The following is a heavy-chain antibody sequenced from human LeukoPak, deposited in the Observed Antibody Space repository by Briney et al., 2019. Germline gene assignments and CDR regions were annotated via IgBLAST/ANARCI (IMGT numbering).Heavy chain of an antibody. CDR1: GRSFSGYY. CDR3: ARSRDSSGSRNNWFDP. Sequence: SETLSLTCAVYGRSFSGYYWSWIRQPPGKGLEWIGYISSSGSTNYNPSLKSRVTMSVDTSKNQFSLKLNSVIAADTAVYYCARSRDSSGSRNNWFDPWGQGTLVTVSS. V-gene: IGHV4-59*01. CDR2: ISSSGST. J-gene: IGHJ5*02. D-gene: IGHD6-19*01.